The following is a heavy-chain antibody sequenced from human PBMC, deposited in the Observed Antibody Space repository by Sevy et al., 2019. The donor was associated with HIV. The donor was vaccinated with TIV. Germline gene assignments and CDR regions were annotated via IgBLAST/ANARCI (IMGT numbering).Heavy chain of an antibody. D-gene: IGHD2-15*01. V-gene: IGHV3-53*01. Sequence: GGSLRLSCAASGFTVSSNYMSWDRQAPGKGLEWVSVIYSGGSTYYADAVKGRFTISRDNSKNTLYLQMNSLRDEDTAVYYCARGGCSGGSCYDPFDYWGQGTLVTVSS. J-gene: IGHJ4*02. CDR3: ARGGCSGGSCYDPFDY. CDR1: GFTVSSNY. CDR2: IYSGGST.